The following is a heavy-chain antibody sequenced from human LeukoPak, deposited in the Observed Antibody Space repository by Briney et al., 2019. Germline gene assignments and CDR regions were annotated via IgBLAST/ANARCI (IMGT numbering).Heavy chain of an antibody. V-gene: IGHV4-61*02. CDR3: ARGGYSGYDY. J-gene: IGHJ4*02. D-gene: IGHD5-12*01. Sequence: PSETLSLTCTVSGGSISSGSYYWSWIRQPAGKGLEWIGRIYTSGSTNYNPSLKSRVTISEDTSKNQFSLKLSSTAADTAVYYCARGGYSGYDYWGQGTLVTVSS. CDR1: GGSISSGSYY. CDR2: IYTSGST.